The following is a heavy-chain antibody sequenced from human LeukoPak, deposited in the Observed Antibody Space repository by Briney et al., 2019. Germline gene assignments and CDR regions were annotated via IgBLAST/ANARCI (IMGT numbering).Heavy chain of an antibody. CDR2: INVEGNYF. CDR3: ARDLTGPYDH. Sequence: GGSLRLSCAASGFTVNTYWMHWVRQAPGKGLDWVARINVEGNYFDYAESVKGRFTISRDSGKNSLYLQMNSLRAEDTAVYSCARDLTGPYDHWGQGTLVTVSS. CDR1: GFTVNTYW. J-gene: IGHJ4*02. D-gene: IGHD3-22*01. V-gene: IGHV3-74*01.